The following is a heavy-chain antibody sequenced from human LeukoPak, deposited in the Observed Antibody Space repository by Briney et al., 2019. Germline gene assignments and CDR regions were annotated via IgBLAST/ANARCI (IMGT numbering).Heavy chain of an antibody. D-gene: IGHD3-22*01. CDR2: IYVSGST. J-gene: IGHJ4*02. CDR3: ARDTYYYDSSGYWADY. V-gene: IGHV4-4*07. Sequence: SETLSLTCTVSGGSIRSYYWSWIRQPAGKGLEWIGRIYVSGSTNYNPSLKSRVTMSVDTSKNQFSLKLSSVTAADTAVYYCARDTYYYDSSGYWADYWGQGTLVTVSS. CDR1: GGSIRSYY.